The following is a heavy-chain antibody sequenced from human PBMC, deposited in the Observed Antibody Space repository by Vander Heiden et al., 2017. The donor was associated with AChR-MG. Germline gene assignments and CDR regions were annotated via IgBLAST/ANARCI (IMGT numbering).Heavy chain of an antibody. CDR3: AKEGGLVGTDDC. D-gene: IGHD1-1*01. J-gene: IGHJ4*02. CDR1: GITFSTYA. CDR2: ISGSGSRT. V-gene: IGHV3-23*01. Sequence: EVQLLESGGGLVQPGGSLRLSCAASGITFSTYAMTWVRQAPGKGLEWVSAISGSGSRTYYADAVKGRFTISRDNSKNTLYLKMKSMRAEDTAVYYFAKEGGLVGTDDCWGQGTLVTVSS.